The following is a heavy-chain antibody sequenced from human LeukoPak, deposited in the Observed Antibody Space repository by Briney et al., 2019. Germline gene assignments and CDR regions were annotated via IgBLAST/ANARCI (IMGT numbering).Heavy chain of an antibody. CDR1: GVSFSGYY. J-gene: IGHJ6*02. D-gene: IGHD4-17*01. CDR2: INHSGST. V-gene: IGHV4-34*01. Sequence: SENLSLTCAVYGVSFSGYYWSWIRRPPGKGLEWIGEINHSGSTNYNPSLKSRVTISADTSKNQFSLKLSSVTAADTAVYYCARLYGDYVYGMDVWGQGTTVTVSS. CDR3: ARLYGDYVYGMDV.